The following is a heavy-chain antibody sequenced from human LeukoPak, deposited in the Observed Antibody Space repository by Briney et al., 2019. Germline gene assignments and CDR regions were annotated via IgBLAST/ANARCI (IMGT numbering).Heavy chain of an antibody. D-gene: IGHD4-17*01. Sequence: SETLSLTCTVSGGSISSYYWSWIRQPPGKGLEWIGYIYTSGSTNYNPSLKSRVTISVDTSKNQFSLKLSSVTAADTAVYYCARHGPLTVTLPFDYWGQGTLVTVSS. J-gene: IGHJ4*02. CDR2: IYTSGST. CDR3: ARHGPLTVTLPFDY. V-gene: IGHV4-4*09. CDR1: GGSISSYY.